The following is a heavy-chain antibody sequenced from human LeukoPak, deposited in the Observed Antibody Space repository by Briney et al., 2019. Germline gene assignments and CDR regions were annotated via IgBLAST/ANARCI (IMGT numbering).Heavy chain of an antibody. CDR1: GGSFSGYY. Sequence: SETLSLTCAVYGGSFSGYYWSWIRQPPGKGLEWIGEINHSGSTDYNPSLKSRLTISVDTSKNQFSLKMSSVTAADAAVYYCARGDGRDGYKGRLDYWGQGTLVTVSS. V-gene: IGHV4-34*01. CDR3: ARGDGRDGYKGRLDY. D-gene: IGHD5-24*01. J-gene: IGHJ4*02. CDR2: INHSGST.